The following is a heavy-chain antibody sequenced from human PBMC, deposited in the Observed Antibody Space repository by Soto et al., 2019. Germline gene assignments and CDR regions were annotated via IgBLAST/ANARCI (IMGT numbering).Heavy chain of an antibody. Sequence: PSETLSLTCAVSGGSISNGGYSWSWIRQPPGKGLEWIGYMYHSGSTYYNPSLKSRVTISVDTSKNYFSLKLTSVTAADTAVYYCARPGGSGWFYFDSWGQGSQVTVSS. V-gene: IGHV4-30-2*03. CDR2: MYHSGST. J-gene: IGHJ4*02. CDR1: GGSISNGGYS. D-gene: IGHD6-13*01. CDR3: ARPGGSGWFYFDS.